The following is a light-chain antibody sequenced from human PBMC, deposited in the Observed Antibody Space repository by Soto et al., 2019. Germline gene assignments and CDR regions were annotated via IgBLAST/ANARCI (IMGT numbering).Light chain of an antibody. J-gene: IGLJ1*01. CDR2: ENN. CDR3: GTWDSSLSAGRV. V-gene: IGLV1-51*02. Sequence: QSVLTQPPSVSAAPGPKVTISCSGSSSNIGNNYVSWYQQLPGTAPKLLIYENNKRPSGIPDRFSGSKSGTSATLGITGLQTGDEADYYCGTWDSSLSAGRVFGTGTKLTVL. CDR1: SSNIGNNY.